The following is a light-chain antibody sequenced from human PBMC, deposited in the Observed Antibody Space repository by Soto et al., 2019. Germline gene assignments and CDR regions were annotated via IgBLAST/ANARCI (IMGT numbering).Light chain of an antibody. V-gene: IGLV2-14*01. CDR1: SGDLGDYNY. CDR3: SSYTSTNTLV. J-gene: IGLJ1*01. CDR2: DVT. Sequence: QSALTQPASVSGSPGQSITISCTGTSGDLGDYNYVSWYQLHPGEAPKLMIYDVTNRPSGVSNRFSGSKSGNTASLTISGLQAEDETDYYCSSYTSTNTLVFGTGTKLTVL.